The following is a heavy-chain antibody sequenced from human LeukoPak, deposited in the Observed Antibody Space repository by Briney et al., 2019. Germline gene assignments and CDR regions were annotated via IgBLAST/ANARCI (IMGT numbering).Heavy chain of an antibody. Sequence: AGGSLRLSCAASGFTFSSYSMNWVRQAPGKGLEWVSSISTGSSFIYYAGSVKGRFTISRDIAKNSLYLQMNSLRAEDTAVYYCARTDYYDKSIDYWGQGTLVTVSS. CDR3: ARTDYYDKSIDY. V-gene: IGHV3-21*01. CDR2: ISTGSSFI. D-gene: IGHD3-22*01. J-gene: IGHJ4*02. CDR1: GFTFSSYS.